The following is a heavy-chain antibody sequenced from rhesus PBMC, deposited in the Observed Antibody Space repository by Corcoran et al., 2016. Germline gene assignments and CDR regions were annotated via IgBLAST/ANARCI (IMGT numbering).Heavy chain of an antibody. Sequence: EVQLVQSGAEVKRPGESLKISCKTSGYSFTSYWTRWVRQIPVKGLEWMGAIDPSDSDTRYSPSFQGQVTISADKSISTTYLQWSSLKASDSATYYCAKGSGYIQFDYWGQGVLVTVSS. D-gene: IGHD5-24*01. V-gene: IGHV5-2*01. CDR1: GYSFTSYW. J-gene: IGHJ4*01. CDR2: IDPSDSDT. CDR3: AKGSGYIQFDY.